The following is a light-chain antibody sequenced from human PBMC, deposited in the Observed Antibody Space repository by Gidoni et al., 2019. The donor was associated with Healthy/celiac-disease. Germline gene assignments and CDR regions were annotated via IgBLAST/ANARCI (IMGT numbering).Light chain of an antibody. CDR2: DAS. J-gene: IGKJ2*01. CDR1: QSVSSY. CDR3: QQRSNWPLMYT. Sequence: EIVLTQSPAPLSLSPGERATLSCRASQSVSSYLAWYQQKPGQAPRLLIYDASKRATGIPARFSCSGSGTDFTLTISSLEPEDFAVYYCQQRSNWPLMYTFGQXTKLEIK. V-gene: IGKV3-11*01.